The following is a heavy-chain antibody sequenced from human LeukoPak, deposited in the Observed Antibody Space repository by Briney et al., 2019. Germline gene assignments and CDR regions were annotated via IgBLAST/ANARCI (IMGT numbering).Heavy chain of an antibody. CDR3: ARDLRAGYYFDY. CDR1: GFTFSSYA. Sequence: AGRSLRLSCAASGFTFSSYAMHWVRQAPGKGLEWVAVISYDGSNKYYADSVKGRFTISRDNSKNTLYLQMNSLRAEDTAVYYCARDLRAGYYFDYWGQGTLVTVSS. J-gene: IGHJ4*02. V-gene: IGHV3-30-3*01. D-gene: IGHD6-19*01. CDR2: ISYDGSNK.